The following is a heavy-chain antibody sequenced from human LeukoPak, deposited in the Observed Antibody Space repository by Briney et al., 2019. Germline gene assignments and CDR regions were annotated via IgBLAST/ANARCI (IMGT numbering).Heavy chain of an antibody. J-gene: IGHJ4*02. V-gene: IGHV3-20*04. CDR1: GFTFDDYG. D-gene: IGHD3-22*01. CDR2: INWNGGST. CDR3: ARDRKTYYYDSSGYPHDY. Sequence: RPGGSLRLSCAASGFTFDDYGMSWVRQAPGKGLERVSGINWNGGSTGYADSVKGRFTISRDNAKNSLYLQMNSLRAEDTALYYCARDRKTYYYDSSGYPHDYWGQGTLVTVSS.